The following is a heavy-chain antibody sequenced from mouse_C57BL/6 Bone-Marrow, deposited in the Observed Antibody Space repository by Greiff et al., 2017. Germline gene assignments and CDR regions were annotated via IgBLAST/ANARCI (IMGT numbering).Heavy chain of an antibody. D-gene: IGHD2-3*01. CDR1: GYTFTSYW. CDR3: AKSRWLLPHYFDY. V-gene: IGHV1-72*01. CDR2: IDPNSGGT. J-gene: IGHJ2*01. Sequence: QVQLQQPGAELVKPGASVKLSCKASGYTFTSYWMHWVKQRPGRGLEWIGRIDPNSGGTKYNEKFKSKATLTVDKPSSTAYMQLSILTSEDSAVYYCAKSRWLLPHYFDYWGQGTTLTVSS.